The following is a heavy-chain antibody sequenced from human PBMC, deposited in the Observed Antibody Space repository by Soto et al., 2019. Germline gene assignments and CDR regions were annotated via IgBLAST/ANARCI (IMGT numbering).Heavy chain of an antibody. D-gene: IGHD1-26*01. CDR1: GGSISSYY. CDR3: ARPYSETYWAAFDV. V-gene: IGHV4-59*01. CDR2: IYYSGSS. Sequence: SETLSLTCTVSGGSISSYYWSWIRQPPGKGLEWIGYIYYSGSSNYNPSLKRRVTISLDTSKNQFSLKLRSVTAADTAVYYCARPYSETYWAAFDVWGQGTVVTVSS. J-gene: IGHJ3*01.